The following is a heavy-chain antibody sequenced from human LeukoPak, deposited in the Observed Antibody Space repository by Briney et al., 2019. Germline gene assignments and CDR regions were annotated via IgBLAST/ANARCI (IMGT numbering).Heavy chain of an antibody. CDR1: GITFSNYD. V-gene: IGHV3-48*03. CDR2: ISGSGTTM. CDR3: ASYIVAKIEVNWFDP. Sequence: GGSLRLSCAASGITFSNYDMNWVRQTPGEGLEWISYISGSGTTMYYADSVKGRFTISRDNAKNSLYLQMNSLRAEDTAVYYCASYIVAKIEVNWFDPWGQGTLVTVSS. J-gene: IGHJ5*02. D-gene: IGHD5-12*01.